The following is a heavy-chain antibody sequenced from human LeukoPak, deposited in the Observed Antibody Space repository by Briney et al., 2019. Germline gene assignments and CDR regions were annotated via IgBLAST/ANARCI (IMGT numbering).Heavy chain of an antibody. V-gene: IGHV4-61*01. J-gene: IGHJ6*02. CDR1: GGSVSSGSYY. D-gene: IGHD2-21*01. CDR2: IYYSGST. CDR3: ARLRPLEGDFYYYVMDV. Sequence: SSETPSLTCTVSGGSVSSGSYYWNWIRQPPGKVLEWIGYIYYSGSTNYNPSLKSRVTISVDTSKNQFSLNLNSVTAADTAVYYCARLRPLEGDFYYYVMDVWGQGTTVTVSS.